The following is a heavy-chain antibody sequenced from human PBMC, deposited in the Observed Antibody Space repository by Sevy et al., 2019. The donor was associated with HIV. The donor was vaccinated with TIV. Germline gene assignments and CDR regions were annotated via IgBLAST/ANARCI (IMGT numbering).Heavy chain of an antibody. D-gene: IGHD1-26*01. J-gene: IGHJ3*02. CDR1: GFTFSSYG. V-gene: IGHV3-30*18. CDR2: ISYDGSNK. CDR3: AKGPTKGAADAFDI. Sequence: GGSLRLSCAASGFTFSSYGMHWVRQAPGKGLEWVAVISYDGSNKYYADSVKGRFTISRDNSKNTLYLQMNRLGAEDTAVYYCAKGPTKGAADAFDIWGQGTMVTVSS.